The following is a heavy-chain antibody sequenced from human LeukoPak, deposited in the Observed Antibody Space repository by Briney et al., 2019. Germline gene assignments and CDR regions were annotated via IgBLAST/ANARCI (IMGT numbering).Heavy chain of an antibody. J-gene: IGHJ4*02. V-gene: IGHV1-2*04. Sequence: ASVKVSCKASGYTFTGYYMHWVRQAPGQGLEWMGWINPNSGGTNYAQKFQGWVTMTRDTSISTAYMELSRLRSDDTAVYYCAGDRSEGYDFWSGFLSWGQGTLVTVSS. CDR3: AGDRSEGYDFWSGFLS. D-gene: IGHD3-3*01. CDR2: INPNSGGT. CDR1: GYTFTGYY.